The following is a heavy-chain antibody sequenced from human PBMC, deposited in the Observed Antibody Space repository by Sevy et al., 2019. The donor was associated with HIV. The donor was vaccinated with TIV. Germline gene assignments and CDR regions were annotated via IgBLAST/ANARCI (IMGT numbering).Heavy chain of an antibody. V-gene: IGHV3-30*03. CDR1: AFSFDDYG. CDR3: ARNHYDNRGYPEIDN. D-gene: IGHD3-22*01. Sequence: GGSLRLSCAVSAFSFDDYGMHWVRQAPGKGLEWLAVISYDGKMIYYADSVKGRFTVSRDNSKSTLFLQMNSLRAEDTALYYCARNHYDNRGYPEIDNWGQGTQVTVSS. CDR2: ISYDGKMI. J-gene: IGHJ4*02.